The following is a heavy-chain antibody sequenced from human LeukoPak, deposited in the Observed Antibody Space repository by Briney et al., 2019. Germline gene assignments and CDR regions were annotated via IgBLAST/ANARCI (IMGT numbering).Heavy chain of an antibody. CDR1: GGSFSGYY. Sequence: SETLSLTCAVYGGSFSGYYWSWIRQPPGKGLEWIGEINHSGSTYYNPSLKSRVTISVDRSKNQFSLKLSSVTAADTAVYYCARVVPAAISFDYWGQGTLVTVSS. CDR3: ARVVPAAISFDY. CDR2: INHSGST. D-gene: IGHD2-2*02. V-gene: IGHV4-34*01. J-gene: IGHJ4*02.